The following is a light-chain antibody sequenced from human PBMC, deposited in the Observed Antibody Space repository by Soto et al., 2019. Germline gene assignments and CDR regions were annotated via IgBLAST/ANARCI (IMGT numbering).Light chain of an antibody. V-gene: IGKV3-11*01. J-gene: IGKJ4*01. CDR2: DAS. CDR1: QYIGST. Sequence: EIVLTQSPATLSVSPGDRATLSCRASQYIGSTIAWYQQRSGQAPRLLIYDASNRAYGVPARFRGSGSGTNFTLTIASLEPDDFAVYYCQQRSNWPYLTFGGGTRV. CDR3: QQRSNWPYLT.